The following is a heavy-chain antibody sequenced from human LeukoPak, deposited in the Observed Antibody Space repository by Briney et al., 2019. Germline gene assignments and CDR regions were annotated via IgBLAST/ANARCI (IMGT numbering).Heavy chain of an antibody. D-gene: IGHD3-22*01. CDR2: IKQDEGEK. J-gene: IGHJ4*02. CDR1: GFTFSSYW. CDR3: ARVDISGYHLFDY. V-gene: IGHV3-7*04. Sequence: GSLRLSCAASGFTFSSYWMSWVRQAPGKGLEWVANIKQDEGEKFYVDSVKGRFTISRDNAKNSLYLDMNSLRAEDTAVYYCARVDISGYHLFDYWGQGTLVTVSS.